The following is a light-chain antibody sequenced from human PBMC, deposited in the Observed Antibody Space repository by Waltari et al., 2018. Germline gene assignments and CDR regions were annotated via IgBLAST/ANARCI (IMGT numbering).Light chain of an antibody. CDR1: NSNLGSNT. V-gene: IGLV1-44*01. CDR2: SNN. CDR3: STWDGSLKGLL. J-gene: IGLJ3*02. Sequence: QAVLTQPPSASGTPGQRVSISCSGTNSNLGSNTVNWYHQLPGTAPKLLIYSNNHRPSGVPDRFSGSKSGTSASLAISGLQPEDEADYYCSTWDGSLKGLLFGGGTKLTVL.